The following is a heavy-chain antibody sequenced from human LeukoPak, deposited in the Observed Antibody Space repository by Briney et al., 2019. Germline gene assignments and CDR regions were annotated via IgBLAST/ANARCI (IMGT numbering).Heavy chain of an antibody. Sequence: ASVKVSCKASGYTFTKSYIHWVRQAPGQRLEWMGLINPGGDNTNYAQNFQGRVTMTSDTSARTVYMELSSLRSEDTAIYYCARIRDGYNDAYDIWGQETVVTVPS. CDR1: GYTFTKSY. V-gene: IGHV1-46*01. CDR2: INPGGDNT. CDR3: ARIRDGYNDAYDI. J-gene: IGHJ3*02. D-gene: IGHD5-24*01.